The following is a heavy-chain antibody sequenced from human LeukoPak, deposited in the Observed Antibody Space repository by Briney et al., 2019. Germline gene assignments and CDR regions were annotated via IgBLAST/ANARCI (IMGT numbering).Heavy chain of an antibody. Sequence: SETLSLTCAVYGGSFSGYYWSWIRQPPGKGLEWIGEINHSGSTNYNPSLKSRVTISVDTSKNQFSLKLSSVTAADTAVYCCARVFGYGSVDYWGQGTLVTVSS. J-gene: IGHJ4*02. V-gene: IGHV4-34*01. CDR3: ARVFGYGSVDY. CDR1: GGSFSGYY. D-gene: IGHD3-10*01. CDR2: INHSGST.